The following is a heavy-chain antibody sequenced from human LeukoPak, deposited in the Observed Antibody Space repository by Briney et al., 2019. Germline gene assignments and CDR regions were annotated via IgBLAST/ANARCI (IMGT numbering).Heavy chain of an antibody. CDR1: NGSVGSGGYS. D-gene: IGHD2-21*02. CDR3: ASSHCGGDCFSSVAFDF. V-gene: IGHV4-30-2*01. Sequence: RPSETLSLTCTVSNGSVGSGGYSWSWIRQPPGKGLEWIGYVYHSGATYYNPSLKSRISIPMDRSKNQFSLRLRSVTAADTAVYFCASSHCGGDCFSSVAFDFWGHGTMVTVSS. J-gene: IGHJ3*01. CDR2: VYHSGAT.